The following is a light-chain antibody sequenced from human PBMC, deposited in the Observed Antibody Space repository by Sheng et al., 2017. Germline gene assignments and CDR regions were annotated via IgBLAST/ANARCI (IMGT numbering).Light chain of an antibody. CDR1: NSDVGSYNL. CDR2: EGS. V-gene: IGLV2-23*01. Sequence: QSALTQPASVSGSPGQSITISCTGTNSDVGSYNLVSWYQQHPGKAPKLMIYEGSKRPSGVSNRFSGSKSGNTASLTISGLQAEDEADYYCCSYAGSSTLWVFGGGTKLTVL. J-gene: IGLJ3*02. CDR3: CSYAGSSTLWV.